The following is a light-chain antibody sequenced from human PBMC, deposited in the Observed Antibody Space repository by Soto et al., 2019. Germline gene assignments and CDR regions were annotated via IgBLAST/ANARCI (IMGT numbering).Light chain of an antibody. Sequence: EIVLTQSPGTLSLSPGERATLSCRASQSLSSNYLAWYQQRPGQSPRLLVYGASSRATGIPDRFSGSGFGTDFARTISRLEPEDSAVYYCQQRFNWPPYTFGQGTKLEIK. J-gene: IGKJ2*01. CDR1: QSLSSNY. CDR3: QQRFNWPPYT. CDR2: GAS. V-gene: IGKV3D-20*02.